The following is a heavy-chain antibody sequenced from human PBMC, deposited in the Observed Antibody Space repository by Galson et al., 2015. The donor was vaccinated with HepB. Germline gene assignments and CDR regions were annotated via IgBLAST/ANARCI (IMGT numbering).Heavy chain of an antibody. CDR1: GFTFSSYS. D-gene: IGHD6-25*01. CDR3: ATSVWGIAAENDY. CDR2: ISSSSSYI. J-gene: IGHJ4*02. V-gene: IGHV3-21*01. Sequence: SLRLSCAASGFTFSSYSMNWVRQAPGKGLEWVSSISSSSSYIYYADSVKGRFTISRDNAKNSLYLQMNSLRAEDTAVYYCATSVWGIAAENDYWGQGTLVTVSS.